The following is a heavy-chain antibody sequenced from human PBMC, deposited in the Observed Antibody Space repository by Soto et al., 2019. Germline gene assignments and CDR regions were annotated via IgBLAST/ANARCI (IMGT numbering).Heavy chain of an antibody. D-gene: IGHD2-15*01. J-gene: IGHJ4*02. CDR1: GGSISSGDYY. Sequence: PSETLSLTCTVSGGSISSGDYYWSWIRQPPGKGLEWIGEINHSGSTNYNPSLKSRVTISVDTSKNQFSLKLSSVTAADTAVYYCARARIFRETREVVGWGQGTLVTVSS. CDR3: ARARIFRETREVVG. CDR2: INHSGST. V-gene: IGHV4-39*07.